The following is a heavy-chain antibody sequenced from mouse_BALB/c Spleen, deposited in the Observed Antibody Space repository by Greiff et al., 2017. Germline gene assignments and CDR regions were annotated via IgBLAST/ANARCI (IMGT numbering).Heavy chain of an antibody. V-gene: IGHV1-7*01. D-gene: IGHD2-4*01. CDR2: INPSTGYT. Sequence: VQLQQSGADLAKPGASVKMSCKASGYTFTSYWMHWVKQRPGQGLEWIGYINPSTGYTEYNQKFKDKATLTADKSSSTAYMQLSSLTSEDSAVYYCARSTYYDYVFLAYWGQGTLVTVSA. CDR1: GYTFTSYW. CDR3: ARSTYYDYVFLAY. J-gene: IGHJ3*01.